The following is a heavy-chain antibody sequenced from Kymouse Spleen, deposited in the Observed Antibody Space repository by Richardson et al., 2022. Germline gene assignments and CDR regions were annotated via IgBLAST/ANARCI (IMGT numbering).Heavy chain of an antibody. Sequence: EVQLVESGGGLVQPGGSLRLSCAASGFTFSSYAMSWVRQAPGKGLEWVSAISGSGGSTYYADSVKGRFTISRDNSKNTLYLQMNSLRAEDTAVYYCAKDRGIAVAGSHYYYYGMDVWGQGTTVTVSS. D-gene: IGHD6-19*01. CDR2: ISGSGGST. V-gene: IGHV3-23*04. CDR1: GFTFSSYA. J-gene: IGHJ6*02. CDR3: AKDRGIAVAGSHYYYYGMDV.